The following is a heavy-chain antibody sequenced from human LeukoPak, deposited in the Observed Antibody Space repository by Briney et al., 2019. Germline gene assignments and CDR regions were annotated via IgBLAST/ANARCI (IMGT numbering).Heavy chain of an antibody. CDR1: GFTSSSYS. CDR3: AREIYCSSTSCYRAYYMDV. V-gene: IGHV3-21*01. D-gene: IGHD2-2*02. J-gene: IGHJ6*03. Sequence: PGGSLRLSCAASGFTSSSYSMNWVRQAPGKGLEWVSSISGSSSYIYYADSVKGRFTISRDNAKNSLYLQMNSLRAEDTAVYYCAREIYCSSTSCYRAYYMDVWGKGTTVTVSS. CDR2: ISGSSSYI.